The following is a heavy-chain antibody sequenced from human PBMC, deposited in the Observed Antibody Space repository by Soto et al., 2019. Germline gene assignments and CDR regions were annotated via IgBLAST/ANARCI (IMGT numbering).Heavy chain of an antibody. D-gene: IGHD3-10*01. V-gene: IGHV4-39*01. CDR2: IYYSGTT. Sequence: SETLSLTCTVSGGSITTPNYYWGWIRQPPGKGLEWIGNIYYSGTTYYNPSLKSRVTISVDTSKNQFSLKLTSVIAADTAVYYCATRLGDSGKFDPWGQGTLVTVSS. CDR3: ATRLGDSGKFDP. J-gene: IGHJ5*02. CDR1: GGSITTPNYY.